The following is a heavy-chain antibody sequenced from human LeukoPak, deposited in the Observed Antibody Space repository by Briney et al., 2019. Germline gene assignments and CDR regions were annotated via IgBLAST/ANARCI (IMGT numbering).Heavy chain of an antibody. CDR3: ASSMIVVVIYAFDI. J-gene: IGHJ3*02. CDR2: ISSSGSTI. V-gene: IGHV3-48*03. CDR1: GFTFSSYE. D-gene: IGHD3-22*01. Sequence: GGSLRLSCAASGFTFSSYEMNWVRQAPGKGLEWVSYISSSGSTIYYADSVKGRFTISRGNAKNSLYLQMNSLRAEDTAVYYCASSMIVVVIYAFDIWGQGTMVTVSS.